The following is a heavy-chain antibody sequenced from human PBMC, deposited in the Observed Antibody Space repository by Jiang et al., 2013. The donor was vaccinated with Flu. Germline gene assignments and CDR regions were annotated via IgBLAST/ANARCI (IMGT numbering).Heavy chain of an antibody. Sequence: AISWVRQAPGQGLEWMGRIIPILGIANYAQKFQGRVTITADKSTSTAYMELSSLRSEDTAVYYCARVEYYYDSSGYEYYYYGMDVWGQGTTVTVS. CDR1: A. CDR3: ARVEYYYDSSGYEYYYYGMDV. V-gene: IGHV1-69*04. CDR2: IIPILGIA. J-gene: IGHJ6*02. D-gene: IGHD3-22*01.